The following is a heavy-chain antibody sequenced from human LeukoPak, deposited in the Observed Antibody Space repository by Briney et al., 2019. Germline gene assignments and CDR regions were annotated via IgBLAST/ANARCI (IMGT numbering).Heavy chain of an antibody. V-gene: IGHV3-48*01. Sequence: GGSLRLSCAASGFTFSSYSMSWVRQAPGKGLEWVSNISSSSITTDYSDSVKGRFTISRDNSKNSLYPQMNSLRAEETAVYYCARSADCTRASCYDMDVWGKGTTVTVSS. J-gene: IGHJ6*03. CDR2: ISSSSITT. CDR3: ARSADCTRASCYDMDV. CDR1: GFTFSSYS. D-gene: IGHD2-8*01.